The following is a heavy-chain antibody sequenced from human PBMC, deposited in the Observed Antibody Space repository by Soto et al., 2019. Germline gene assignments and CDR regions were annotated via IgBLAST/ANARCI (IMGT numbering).Heavy chain of an antibody. CDR1: GFTFSDYA. D-gene: IGHD2-15*01. CDR2: ISFDGNNK. CDR3: AVYRDLYCRGGRCPTYFDY. V-gene: IGHV3-30-3*01. J-gene: IGHJ4*02. Sequence: PGGSLRLSCAASGFTFSDYAMHWIRQTPGKGLEWMAVISFDGNNKYYADSMQGRFTISRDNSKNTLYLQMNSLRAEDTAVYYCAVYRDLYCRGGRCPTYFDYRGQVTLVTSPQ.